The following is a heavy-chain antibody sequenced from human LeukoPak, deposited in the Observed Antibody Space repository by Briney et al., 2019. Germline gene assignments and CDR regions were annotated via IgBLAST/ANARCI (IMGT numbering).Heavy chain of an antibody. CDR1: GYTFTGYY. Sequence: ASVKVSCKASGYTFTGYYMHWVRQAPGQGLEWMGWINPNSGGTNYAQKFQGRVTMTRDTSISTAYMELSRLRSDDTAVYYCARAGYGDYVLYFDYWGQGTLVTVSS. D-gene: IGHD4-17*01. J-gene: IGHJ4*02. V-gene: IGHV1-2*02. CDR3: ARAGYGDYVLYFDY. CDR2: INPNSGGT.